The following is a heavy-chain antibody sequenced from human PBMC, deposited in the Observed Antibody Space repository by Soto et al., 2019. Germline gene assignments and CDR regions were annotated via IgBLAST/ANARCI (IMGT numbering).Heavy chain of an antibody. Sequence: QVQLQESGPGLVKPSETLSLTCTVSGGSVSSGSYYWSWIRQPPGKGLEWIGYIYYSGSTNYNPSLTSRVTISVDTSKNQFSLKLSSVTAADTAVYYCAAQWLAGYWGQGTLVTVSS. CDR2: IYYSGST. J-gene: IGHJ4*02. CDR1: GGSVSSGSYY. CDR3: AAQWLAGY. D-gene: IGHD6-19*01. V-gene: IGHV4-61*01.